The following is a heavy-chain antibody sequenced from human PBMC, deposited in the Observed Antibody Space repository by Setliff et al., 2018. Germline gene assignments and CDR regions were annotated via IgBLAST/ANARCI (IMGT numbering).Heavy chain of an antibody. CDR1: GDSFRSYQ. D-gene: IGHD3-22*01. CDR2: IIPAFTTA. J-gene: IGHJ4*02. CDR3: ARHSGRYYVPGTFDS. V-gene: IGHV1-69*13. Sequence: GASVKVSCKASGDSFRSYQIIWVRQAPGQWLELMGGIIPAFTTANYAANFNDRLSITADESTSTAYMELSNLRSDDTAIYFCARHSGRYYVPGTFDSWGQGTLVTVSS.